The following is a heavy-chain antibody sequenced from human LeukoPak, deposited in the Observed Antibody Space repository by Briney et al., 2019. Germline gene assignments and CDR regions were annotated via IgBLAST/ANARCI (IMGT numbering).Heavy chain of an antibody. D-gene: IGHD4-17*01. CDR1: GGSFSSYY. CDR3: ARHDAYNTVPYLVDY. V-gene: IGHV4-39*01. J-gene: IGHJ4*02. CDR2: IYYSGST. Sequence: SETLSLTCAVYGGSFSSYYWGWIRQPPGKGLEWIGSIYYSGSTYYNPSLKSRVTISVDTSKNQFSLKLSSVTAADTAVYYCARHDAYNTVPYLVDYWGQGTLVTVSS.